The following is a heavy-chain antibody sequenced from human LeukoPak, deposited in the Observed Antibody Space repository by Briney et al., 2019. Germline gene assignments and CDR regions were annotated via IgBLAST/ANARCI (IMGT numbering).Heavy chain of an antibody. CDR1: GFTVSSNY. CDR3: ARYSGSYYYGLDV. CDR2: IYAGGST. V-gene: IGHV3-53*01. D-gene: IGHD1-26*01. Sequence: PGGSLRLSCAASGFTVSSNYMSWVRQAPGKGLEWVSIIYAGGSTNYADSVKGWFTISRDNSKNTLYLEMSSLRADDTAVYHCARYSGSYYYGLDVWGQGTTVTVSS. J-gene: IGHJ6*02.